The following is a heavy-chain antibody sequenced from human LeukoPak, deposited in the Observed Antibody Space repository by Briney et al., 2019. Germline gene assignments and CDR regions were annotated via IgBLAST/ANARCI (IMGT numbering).Heavy chain of an antibody. J-gene: IGHJ6*03. Sequence: GGSLRLSCAASGFTFSSYWMHWVRQAPGKGLVWVSRINSDGSSTSYADSVKGRFTISRDNAKNTQYLQMNSLRAEDTAVYYCARPRLKTTVTTGSYYYMDVWGKGTTVTASS. CDR1: GFTFSSYW. CDR3: ARPRLKTTVTTGSYYYMDV. CDR2: INSDGSST. D-gene: IGHD4-17*01. V-gene: IGHV3-74*01.